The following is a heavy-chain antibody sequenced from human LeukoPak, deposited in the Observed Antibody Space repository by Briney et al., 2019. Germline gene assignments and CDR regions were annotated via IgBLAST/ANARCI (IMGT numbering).Heavy chain of an antibody. Sequence: GASLRLSCAASGFTFSAYAVTWVRQAPGKGLEWVSAISGSAARTYYADSVKGRFTISRDNFKNTVYLQMNSLRAEDTAVYYCAKRYPYDSSTYAFDYWGQGTLVTVSS. CDR3: AKRYPYDSSTYAFDY. CDR1: GFTFSAYA. D-gene: IGHD3-22*01. J-gene: IGHJ4*02. V-gene: IGHV3-23*01. CDR2: ISGSAART.